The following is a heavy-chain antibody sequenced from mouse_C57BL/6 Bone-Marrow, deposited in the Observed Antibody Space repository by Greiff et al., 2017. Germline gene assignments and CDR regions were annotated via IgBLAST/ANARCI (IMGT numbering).Heavy chain of an antibody. CDR2: IYPGSGST. CDR1: GYTFTSYW. V-gene: IGHV1-55*01. CDR3: ARRAVVAFDY. Sequence: QVQLQQPGAELVKPGASVKMSCKASGYTFTSYWITWVKQRPGQGLEWIGEIYPGSGSTTYNEKFKSKATLTVDTSSSTAYMQLSSLTSGDSAVYYCARRAVVAFDYWGQGTTLTVSS. D-gene: IGHD1-1*01. J-gene: IGHJ2*01.